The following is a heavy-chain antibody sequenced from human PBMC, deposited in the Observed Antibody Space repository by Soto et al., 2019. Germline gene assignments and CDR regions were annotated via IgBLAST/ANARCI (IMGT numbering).Heavy chain of an antibody. CDR3: ARNGALGGSYDHYFDY. Sequence: QVQLVESGGGVVQPGRSLRLSCAASGFTFSSYGMHWVRQAPGKGLEWVAVISYDGSNKYYADSVKGRFTISRDNSKNTLYLQMNSLRAEDTAVYYCARNGALGGSYDHYFDYWGQGTLVTVSS. J-gene: IGHJ4*02. CDR1: GFTFSSYG. CDR2: ISYDGSNK. D-gene: IGHD1-26*01. V-gene: IGHV3-30*03.